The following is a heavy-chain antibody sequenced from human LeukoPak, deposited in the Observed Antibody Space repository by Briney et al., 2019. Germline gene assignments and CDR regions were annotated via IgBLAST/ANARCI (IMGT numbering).Heavy chain of an antibody. V-gene: IGHV4-59*08. Sequence: PSETLSLTCTVSGGSISSYYWSWIRQPPGKRLEWIGYIYYSGSTNYNPSLKSRVTISVDTSKNQFSLKLSSVTAADTAVYYCAVLKSGSYPYWGQGTLVTVSS. D-gene: IGHD3-10*01. CDR1: GGSISSYY. CDR3: AVLKSGSYPY. CDR2: IYYSGST. J-gene: IGHJ4*02.